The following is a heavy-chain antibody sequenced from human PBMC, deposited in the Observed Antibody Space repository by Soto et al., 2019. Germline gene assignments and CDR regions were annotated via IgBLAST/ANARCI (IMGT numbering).Heavy chain of an antibody. CDR2: IYYSGTT. D-gene: IGHD6-6*01. Sequence: SETLSLTCAVSGYSISSGYWWGWIRQPPGKGLDWIGYIYYSGTTYYNPSLKSRVTMSVDTSKNQFSLKLNSVTAVDTAVYYRATARGDPQLHGLDYWAQGTLVTVSS. CDR1: GYSISSGYW. V-gene: IGHV4-28*01. J-gene: IGHJ4*02. CDR3: ATARGDPQLHGLDY.